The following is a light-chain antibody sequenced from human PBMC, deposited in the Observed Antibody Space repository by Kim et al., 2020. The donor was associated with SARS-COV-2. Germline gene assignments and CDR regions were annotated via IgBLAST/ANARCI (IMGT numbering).Light chain of an antibody. Sequence: PVERATRACRASQSISTSVVWTQHKPGQSPRLLIYGASSRATGIPDRFSGSGSGTGFTLTITGLEPEDFAVYYCHQYAGAPWTLGQGTKVDIK. J-gene: IGKJ1*01. CDR2: GAS. V-gene: IGKV3-20*01. CDR1: QSISTSV. CDR3: HQYAGAPWT.